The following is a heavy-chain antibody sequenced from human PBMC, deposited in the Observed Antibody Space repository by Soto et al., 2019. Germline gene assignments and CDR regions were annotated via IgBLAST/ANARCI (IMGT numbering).Heavy chain of an antibody. CDR1: GGSISSGGYY. Sequence: SETLSLTCTVSGGSISSGGYYWSWILQHPGKGLEWIGYIYYSGITYYNPSLHSRVSIALDTTENQFSLKLTSVTAADTSVYYCARGSFSSSSSWFDPWGRGTLVTVSS. J-gene: IGHJ5*02. CDR2: IYYSGIT. CDR3: ARGSFSSSSSWFDP. V-gene: IGHV4-31*03. D-gene: IGHD6-6*01.